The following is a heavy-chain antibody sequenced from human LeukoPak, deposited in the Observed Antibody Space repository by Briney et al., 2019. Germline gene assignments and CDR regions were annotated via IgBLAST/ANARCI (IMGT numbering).Heavy chain of an antibody. CDR2: ISSSSSYI. V-gene: IGHV3-21*01. Sequence: GGSLRLSCAASGFTFSSYSMNWVRQAPGKGLEWVSSISSSSSYIYYADSVKGRFTISRDNAKNSLYLQMNSLRAEDTAVYYCARDAETITYYDFWSGYYPDYWGQGTLVTVSS. J-gene: IGHJ4*02. D-gene: IGHD3-3*01. CDR1: GFTFSSYS. CDR3: ARDAETITYYDFWSGYYPDY.